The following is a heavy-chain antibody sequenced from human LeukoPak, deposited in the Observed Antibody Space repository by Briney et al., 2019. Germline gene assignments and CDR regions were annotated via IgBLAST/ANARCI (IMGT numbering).Heavy chain of an antibody. CDR2: IWYDGNNK. V-gene: IGHV3-33*01. Sequence: PGGSLRLSCAVSGFTFSSYAMSWVRQAPGKGLEWVAVIWYDGNNKYYADSVKGRFTISRDNSKNTLYLQMNSLRAEDTAVYYCARSTSSEYDIYHFDYWGQGTLVTVSS. J-gene: IGHJ4*02. CDR1: GFTFSSYA. D-gene: IGHD3-9*01. CDR3: ARSTSSEYDIYHFDY.